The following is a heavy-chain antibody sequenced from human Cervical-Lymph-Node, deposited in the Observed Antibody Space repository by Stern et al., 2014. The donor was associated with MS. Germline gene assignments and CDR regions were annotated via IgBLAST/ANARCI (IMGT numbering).Heavy chain of an antibody. CDR2: ISDSQSTI. Sequence: EVQLEESGGGLVQPGGSLRLSCAASGFTFSSYSMNWVRQAPGKGLEWLSYISDSQSTIYYADSVKGRFTISRDNAKNSLYLQMNSLRDEDTAVYYCAAGPREWSGYYTPSNWFDPWGQGTLVTVSS. CDR1: GFTFSSYS. V-gene: IGHV3-48*02. D-gene: IGHD3-3*01. J-gene: IGHJ5*02. CDR3: AAGPREWSGYYTPSNWFDP.